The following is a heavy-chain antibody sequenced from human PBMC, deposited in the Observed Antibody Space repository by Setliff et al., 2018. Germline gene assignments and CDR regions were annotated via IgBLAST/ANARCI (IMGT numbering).Heavy chain of an antibody. CDR1: GFSISSGYY. J-gene: IGHJ4*02. CDR3: ARGRNVAARLLDS. Sequence: PSETLSLTCAVSGFSISSGYYWGWIRQPPGKGLEWIVNIHHSGKAYYHPSLRSRVTISVDTSKNQFSLKVTSVTAADTSVYFCARGRNVAARLLDSWGQGTLVTVSS. V-gene: IGHV4-38-2*01. CDR2: IHHSGKA. D-gene: IGHD6-6*01.